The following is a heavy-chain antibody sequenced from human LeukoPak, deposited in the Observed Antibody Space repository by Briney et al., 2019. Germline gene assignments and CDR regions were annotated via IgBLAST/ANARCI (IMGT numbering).Heavy chain of an antibody. CDR1: GGSISSYY. CDR3: ARGGYYGSGNDFRFDP. D-gene: IGHD3-10*01. V-gene: IGHV4-59*01. J-gene: IGHJ5*02. CDR2: IYYSGST. Sequence: SETLSLTCTASGGSISSYYWSWIRQPPGKGLEWIGYIYYSGSTNYNPSLKSRVTISVDTSKNQFSLKLKSVTAADTAVYYCARGGYYGSGNDFRFDPWGQGTLVTVSS.